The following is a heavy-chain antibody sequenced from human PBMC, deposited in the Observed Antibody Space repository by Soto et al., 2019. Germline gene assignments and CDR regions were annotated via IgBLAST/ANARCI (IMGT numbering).Heavy chain of an antibody. CDR3: ARDLESTYYYDSSGGFDY. Sequence: PGGSLRLSCAASGFTFSSYAMHWVRQAPGKGLEWVAVISYDGSNKYYADSVKGRFTISRDNSKNTLYLQMNSLRAEDTAVYYCARDLESTYYYDSSGGFDYWGQGTLVTVSS. D-gene: IGHD3-22*01. CDR1: GFTFSSYA. V-gene: IGHV3-30-3*01. J-gene: IGHJ4*02. CDR2: ISYDGSNK.